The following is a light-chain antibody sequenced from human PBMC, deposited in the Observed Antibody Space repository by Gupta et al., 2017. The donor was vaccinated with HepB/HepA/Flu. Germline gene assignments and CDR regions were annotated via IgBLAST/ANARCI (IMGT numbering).Light chain of an antibody. CDR2: DVN. CDR3: RSYTTSSTQV. CDR1: SIDVGTYKS. Sequence: QSALTQPASVPGSPGQSITISCTGTSIDVGTYKSVSWYQQHPGKAPKLIIYDVNNRPSGVSNRFSGSKSGNTASLTISGLQAEDEADYYCRSYTTSSTQVFGTGTKVTVL. J-gene: IGLJ1*01. V-gene: IGLV2-14*03.